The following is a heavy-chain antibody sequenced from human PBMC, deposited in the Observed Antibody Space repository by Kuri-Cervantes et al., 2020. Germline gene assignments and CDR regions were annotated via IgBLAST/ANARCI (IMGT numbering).Heavy chain of an antibody. D-gene: IGHD3-10*01. CDR3: ARVHRHYYGSGFYFDY. V-gene: IGHV1-18*01. Sequence: ASVKVSCKASGYTFTSYGISWVRQAPGQGLEWMGWISAYNGNTNYAQKFQGRVTITADESTSTAYMELGSLRSEDTAVYYCARVHRHYYGSGFYFDYWGQGTLVTVSS. J-gene: IGHJ4*02. CDR1: GYTFTSYG. CDR2: ISAYNGNT.